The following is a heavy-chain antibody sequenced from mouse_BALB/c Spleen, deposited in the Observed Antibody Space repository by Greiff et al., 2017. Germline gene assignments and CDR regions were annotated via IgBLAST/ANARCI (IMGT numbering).Heavy chain of an antibody. CDR3: ARRDDYDDYAMDY. CDR1: GYTFSSYW. D-gene: IGHD2-4*01. V-gene: IGHV1-9*01. CDR2: ILPGSGST. Sequence: VKLMESGAELMKPGASVKISCKATGYTFSSYWIEWVKQRPGHGLEWIGEILPGSGSTNYNEKFKGKATFTADTSSNTAYMQLSSLTSEDSAVYYCARRDDYDDYAMDYWGQGTSVTVSS. J-gene: IGHJ4*01.